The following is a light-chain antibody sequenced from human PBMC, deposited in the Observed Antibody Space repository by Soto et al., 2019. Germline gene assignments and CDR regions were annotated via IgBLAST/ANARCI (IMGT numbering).Light chain of an antibody. V-gene: IGKV4-1*01. J-gene: IGKJ2*01. CDR2: WAS. Sequence: DIVMTQSPDSLAVSLGERATINCKSSQSVLYSSNNKNYLAWYQQRPGQPPKLLIYWASTRESGVPDRFSGSGYGTDFTLTITSLQAEDVTVYYCKQYESTPPTFGQWTKLEIK. CDR3: KQYESTPPT. CDR1: QSVLYSSNNKNY.